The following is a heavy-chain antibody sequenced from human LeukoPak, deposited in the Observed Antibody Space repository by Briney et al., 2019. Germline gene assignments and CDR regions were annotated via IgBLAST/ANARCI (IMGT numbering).Heavy chain of an antibody. D-gene: IGHD2-8*01. CDR1: GFTFSSYA. J-gene: IGHJ2*01. CDR2: ISGSGGGT. Sequence: PGGSLRLSCAASGFTFSSYAMSWVRQAPGKGLEWVSGISGSGGGTYNADSVKGRFTISRDNSKNTLYLQMNSPRAEDTAVYYCAKNGVNYWYFDLWGRGTLVTVSS. CDR3: AKNGVNYWYFDL. V-gene: IGHV3-23*01.